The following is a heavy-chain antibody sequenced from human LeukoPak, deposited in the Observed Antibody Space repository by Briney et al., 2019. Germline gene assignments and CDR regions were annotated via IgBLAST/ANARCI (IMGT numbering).Heavy chain of an antibody. J-gene: IGHJ4*02. D-gene: IGHD3-10*01. CDR2: ISGSGGST. CDR3: AKDRSSLSLVRGVIGYFDY. CDR1: GFTFSSYA. Sequence: PGGSLRLSCAASGFTFSSYAMSWVRQAPGKGLEWVSAISGSGGSTYYADSVKGRFTISRDNSKNALYLQMNSLRAEDTAVYYCAKDRSSLSLVRGVIGYFDYWGQGTLVTVSS. V-gene: IGHV3-23*01.